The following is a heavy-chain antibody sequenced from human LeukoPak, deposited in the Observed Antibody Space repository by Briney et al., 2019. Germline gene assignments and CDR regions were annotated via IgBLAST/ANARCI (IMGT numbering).Heavy chain of an antibody. CDR3: ARRRYFDGSGYLE. CDR2: IYYSGRT. Sequence: SETLSLTCSVSGDSVSGSDSYWDWIRQPPGKGLEWNGTIYYSGRTYYSPSLRSRVTMSVDPSNNQFSLTLRSVTAADTALYCCARRRYFDGSGYLEWGQGTLLSVSS. V-gene: IGHV4-39*01. J-gene: IGHJ1*01. D-gene: IGHD3-22*01. CDR1: GDSVSGSDSY.